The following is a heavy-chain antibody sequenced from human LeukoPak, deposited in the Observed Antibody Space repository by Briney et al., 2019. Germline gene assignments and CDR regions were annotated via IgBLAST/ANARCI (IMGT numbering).Heavy chain of an antibody. CDR3: ARAEDQGRYFDWLPGFAS. Sequence: GASVKVSCKASGGTFSSYAISWVRQAPGQGLEWMGGIIPILGTANYAQKFQGRVTITADESTSTAYMELSSLRSEDTAVYYCARAEDQGRYFDWLPGFASWGQGTLVTVSS. J-gene: IGHJ5*01. V-gene: IGHV1-69*13. D-gene: IGHD3-9*01. CDR1: GGTFSSYA. CDR2: IIPILGTA.